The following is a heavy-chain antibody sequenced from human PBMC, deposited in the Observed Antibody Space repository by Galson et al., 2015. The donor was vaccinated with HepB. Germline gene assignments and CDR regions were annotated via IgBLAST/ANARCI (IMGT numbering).Heavy chain of an antibody. J-gene: IGHJ4*02. V-gene: IGHV3-73*01. CDR3: IRIGDFSGYSSR. CDR2: IGSKATNYAT. Sequence: SLRLSCAASGFTFSGSALHWVRQASGKGPEWVGRIGSKATNYATSYVASMKGRFTIYRDDSRSMAYLHMRRLKTEDTAVYFCIRIGDFSGYSSRWGQGTLVTVSS. D-gene: IGHD2-2*01. CDR1: GFTFSGSA.